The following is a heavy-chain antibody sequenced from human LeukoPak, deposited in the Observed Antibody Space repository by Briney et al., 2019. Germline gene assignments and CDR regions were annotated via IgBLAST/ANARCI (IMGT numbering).Heavy chain of an antibody. J-gene: IGHJ4*02. Sequence: SAILSLTCTVSGGSISSYYWSWIRQPPGKGLEWIGYIYYSGSTNYNPSLKSRVTISVDTSKNQFSLKLSSVTAADTAVYYCARVDPDSSSTLEVFDYWDQGTLVTVPS. CDR2: IYYSGST. V-gene: IGHV4-59*01. CDR3: ARVDPDSSSTLEVFDY. D-gene: IGHD6-6*01. CDR1: GGSISSYY.